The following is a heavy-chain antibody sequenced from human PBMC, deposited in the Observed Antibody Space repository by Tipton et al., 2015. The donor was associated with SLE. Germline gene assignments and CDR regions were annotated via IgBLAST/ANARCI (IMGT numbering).Heavy chain of an antibody. J-gene: IGHJ6*02. V-gene: IGHV3-23*03. CDR1: GFTFSSYA. CDR2: IYSGGST. D-gene: IGHD2-8*02. Sequence: GSLRLSCAASGFTFSSYAMSWVRQAPGKGLEWVSVIYSGGSTYYADSVKGRFTISRDNSKNTLYLQMNSLRAEDTAVYYCAKEGTTGGVYYYGMDVWGQGTTVTVSS. CDR3: AKEGTTGGVYYYGMDV.